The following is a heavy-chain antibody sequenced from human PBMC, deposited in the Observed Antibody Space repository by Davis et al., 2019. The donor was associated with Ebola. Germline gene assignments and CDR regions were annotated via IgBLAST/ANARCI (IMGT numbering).Heavy chain of an antibody. Sequence: GESLKISCAASGFTFSDCYMSWIRQAPGKGLEWVAFISYDGSNKYYADSVKGRFTISRDNSKNTLYLQMNSLRAEDTAVYYCAKGDSLGYWGQGTLVTVSS. CDR1: GFTFSDCY. CDR2: ISYDGSNK. CDR3: AKGDSLGY. D-gene: IGHD2-15*01. V-gene: IGHV3-30*18. J-gene: IGHJ4*02.